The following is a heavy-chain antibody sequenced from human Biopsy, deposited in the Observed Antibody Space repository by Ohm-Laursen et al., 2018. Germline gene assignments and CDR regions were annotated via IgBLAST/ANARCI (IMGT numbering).Heavy chain of an antibody. CDR1: GYTFAGYY. CDR2: INPNSGNA. V-gene: IGHV1-2*02. J-gene: IGHJ6*02. CDR3: ARAPAYPSIDGYYGLDL. D-gene: IGHD3-9*01. Sequence: SVKVSCKTSGYTFAGYYLHWVRQAPGHGLEWMGWINPNSGNANYAQSFQGRLTVTRDTSISTAYMELTSLTFDDTAIYYCARAPAYPSIDGYYGLDLWGQGTTVIVSS.